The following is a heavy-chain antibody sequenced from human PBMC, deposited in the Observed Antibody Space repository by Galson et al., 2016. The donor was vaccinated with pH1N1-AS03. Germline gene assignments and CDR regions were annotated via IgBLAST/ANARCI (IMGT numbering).Heavy chain of an antibody. V-gene: IGHV4-59*11. Sequence: LSLTCTVSGGSISSHYWSWIRRPPGKGLEWLGYTYYSVTTNYNPSLKSRVTISVDTSKNQFSLKLTSVTAADTAVYYCARDPSQSYYGRHYMDVWGKGTTVTVSS. D-gene: IGHD3-10*01. CDR1: GGSISSHY. CDR3: ARDPSQSYYGRHYMDV. CDR2: TYYSVTT. J-gene: IGHJ6*03.